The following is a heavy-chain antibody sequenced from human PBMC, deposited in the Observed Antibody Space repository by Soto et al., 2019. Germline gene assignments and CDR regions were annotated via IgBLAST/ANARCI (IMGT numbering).Heavy chain of an antibody. CDR2: ISYDGSNK. V-gene: IGHV3-30*18. CDR3: AKDQWAVPRGSDLDY. D-gene: IGHD1-26*01. J-gene: IGHJ4*02. Sequence: VAVISYDGSNKYYADSVKGRFTISRDNSKNTLYLQMNSLRAEDTAVYYCAKDQWAVPRGSDLDYWGQGTLVTVSS.